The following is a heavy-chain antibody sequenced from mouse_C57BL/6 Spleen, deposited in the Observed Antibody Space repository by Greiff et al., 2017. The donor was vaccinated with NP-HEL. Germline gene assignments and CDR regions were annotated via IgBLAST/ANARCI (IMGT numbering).Heavy chain of an antibody. CDR1: GYTFTDYE. Sequence: VQLVESGAELVRPGASVTLSCKASGYTFTDYEMHWVKQTPVHGLEWIGAIDPETGGTAYNQKFKGMAILTADKSSSTAYMELRSLTSEDSAVYYCTPPTIVRYFDVWGTGTTVTVSS. J-gene: IGHJ1*03. CDR2: IDPETGGT. D-gene: IGHD2-5*01. V-gene: IGHV1-15*01. CDR3: TPPTIVRYFDV.